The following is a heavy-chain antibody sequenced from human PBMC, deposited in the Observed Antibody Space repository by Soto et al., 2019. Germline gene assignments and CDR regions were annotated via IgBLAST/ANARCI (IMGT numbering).Heavy chain of an antibody. D-gene: IGHD3-3*01. CDR2: ISGSGGST. CDR3: AKERNFWSGTAGFDS. V-gene: IGHV3-23*01. CDR1: GFTFSMFA. J-gene: IGHJ5*01. Sequence: GGSLRLSCVGSGFTFSMFAMSWVRQAPGKGLEWISSISGSGGSTYYADSVKGRFTVSRDNSKTTVFLQMNSLRTEDTAVYFCAKERNFWSGTAGFDSWGQGSPVTVSS.